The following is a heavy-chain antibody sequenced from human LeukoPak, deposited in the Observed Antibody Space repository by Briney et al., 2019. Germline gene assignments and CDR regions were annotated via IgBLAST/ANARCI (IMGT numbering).Heavy chain of an antibody. CDR1: GFTFSSYG. CDR3: ASSDSSGYYYFDY. D-gene: IGHD3-22*01. Sequence: PGGSLRLSCAASGFTFSSYGMHWVRQAPGKGLEWVAVISFDGSNKYYVDSVKGRFTISRDNSKNTLYLQMNSLRAEDTAVYYRASSDSSGYYYFDYWGQGTLLTVSS. V-gene: IGHV3-30*03. J-gene: IGHJ4*02. CDR2: ISFDGSNK.